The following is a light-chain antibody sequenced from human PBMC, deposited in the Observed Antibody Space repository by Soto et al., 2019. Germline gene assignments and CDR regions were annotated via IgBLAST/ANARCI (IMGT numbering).Light chain of an antibody. Sequence: SYELTQPLSVSVALGQTARITCGGNNIGTKNVHWYQQKPDQAHVLVIYRDCDRPSGIPERFSGSNSGNTATLTISRAQAGDEADYYCQVWDSSTGVFGTGTKLTVL. CDR2: RDC. J-gene: IGLJ1*01. V-gene: IGLV3-9*01. CDR3: QVWDSSTGV. CDR1: NIGTKN.